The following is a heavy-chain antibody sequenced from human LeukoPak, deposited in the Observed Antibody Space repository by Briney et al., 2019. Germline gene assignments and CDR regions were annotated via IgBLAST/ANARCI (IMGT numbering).Heavy chain of an antibody. J-gene: IGHJ3*02. V-gene: IGHV1-18*01. CDR3: ARGLDITMVRGVTCFDT. Sequence: ASVKVSCKASGYTFTSYGISWVRPAPGQGLEWMGWISAYNGNTNYAQKLQGRVTMTTDTSTSTAYMELSSLRSEDTAVYYCARGLDITMVRGVTCFDTRGQGTMVTVSS. CDR1: GYTFTSYG. D-gene: IGHD3-10*01. CDR2: ISAYNGNT.